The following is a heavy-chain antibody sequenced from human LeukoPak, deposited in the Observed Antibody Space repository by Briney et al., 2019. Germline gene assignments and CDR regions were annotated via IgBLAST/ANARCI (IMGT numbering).Heavy chain of an antibody. CDR3: ARVEEGYGSGRRENYYYYYMDV. D-gene: IGHD3-10*01. V-gene: IGHV4-59*01. CDR2: IYYSGST. Sequence: PSETLSLTCTVSGGSISSYYWSWIRQPPGKGLEWMGYIYYSGSTNYNPSLKSRVAISVDTSKNQFSLKLASVTAADTAVYYCARVEEGYGSGRRENYYYYYMDVWGKGTTVTISS. J-gene: IGHJ6*03. CDR1: GGSISSYY.